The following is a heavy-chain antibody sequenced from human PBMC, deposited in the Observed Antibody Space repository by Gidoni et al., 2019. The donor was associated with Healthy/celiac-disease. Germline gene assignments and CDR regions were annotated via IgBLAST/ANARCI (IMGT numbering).Heavy chain of an antibody. CDR2: IYPGDSDT. D-gene: IGHD3-22*01. Sequence: EVQLVQAGAEVKKPAESLKIYCKGTGHSFTSYWIGSVRQMPGNGLEWMGIIYPGDSDTRYSPSFQGKVTISADESISTAYLQWSSLKASDTAMYYCARQDYYDSSGYSFWGQGTMVTVSS. J-gene: IGHJ3*01. CDR1: GHSFTSYW. V-gene: IGHV5-51*01. CDR3: ARQDYYDSSGYSF.